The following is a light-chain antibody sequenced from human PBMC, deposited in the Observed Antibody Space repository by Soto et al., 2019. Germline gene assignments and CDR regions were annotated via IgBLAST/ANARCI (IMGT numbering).Light chain of an antibody. V-gene: IGLV2-14*01. CDR2: DVT. J-gene: IGLJ2*01. CDR3: SSFTTSLTVI. CDR1: SNDIGAYQY. Sequence: QSALTQPASVSASPGQSITISCAGTSNDIGAYQYVSWYPHRPGKAPRLIIYDVTDRPSGVSSRFSGSKSDNSASLTISGLQTDDEADYYCSSFTTSLTVIFGGGTKLTVL.